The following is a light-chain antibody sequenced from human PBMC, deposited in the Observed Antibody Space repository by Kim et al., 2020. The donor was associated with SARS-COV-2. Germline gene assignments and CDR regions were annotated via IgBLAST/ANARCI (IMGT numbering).Light chain of an antibody. CDR2: DAS. CDR1: QNVDIN. CDR3: QNYNRWPPWT. V-gene: IGKV3-15*01. Sequence: EIVMTQSPDTLSVSPGDRATLSCRASQNVDINLAWYQQKPGQPPRLLIYDASTRATGVPARFSGSGSGTDFTLTISSLQSDDLALYYCQNYNRWPPWTFGRGTKLEI. J-gene: IGKJ1*01.